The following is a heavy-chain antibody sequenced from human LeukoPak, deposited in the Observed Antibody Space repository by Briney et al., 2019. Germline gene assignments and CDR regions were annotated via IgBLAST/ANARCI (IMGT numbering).Heavy chain of an antibody. D-gene: IGHD3-22*01. CDR1: GLPFSSFP. J-gene: IGHJ6*02. CDR3: AKILGHDSSGYYYYGMDV. CDR2: ISGSGGDT. Sequence: GSLRLSCAASGLPFSSFPMVWIRQAPGKGLEGVSSISGSGGDTYYQVSVKGRFTISRDNSKNTVYLQMNSLRAEDTAVYYCAKILGHDSSGYYYYGMDVWGQGTTVIVSS. V-gene: IGHV3-23*01.